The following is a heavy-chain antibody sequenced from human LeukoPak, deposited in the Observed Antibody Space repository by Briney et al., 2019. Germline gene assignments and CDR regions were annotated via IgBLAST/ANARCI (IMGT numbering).Heavy chain of an antibody. V-gene: IGHV3-30*02. J-gene: IGHJ4*02. CDR1: GFNFSRNG. Sequence: PGGSLRLSCAASGFNFSRNGMHWVRQAPGKGLEWVAFIRYDGSKKFYGDSVRGRFTISRDNSKNTLYLQMNSLRDEDTAVYSCARDFDDVNGDYCYIPDYWGQGMLVTVSS. D-gene: IGHD2-21*01. CDR2: IRYDGSKK. CDR3: ARDFDDVNGDYCYIPDY.